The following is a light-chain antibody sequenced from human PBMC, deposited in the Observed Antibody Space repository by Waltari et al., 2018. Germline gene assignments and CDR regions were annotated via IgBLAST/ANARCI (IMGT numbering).Light chain of an antibody. V-gene: IGLV7-46*01. CDR1: TGAVTSGHY. Sequence: TVTLTCGSNTGAVTSGHYPYWFQQKPGQAPRTLIYDTDNKHSWTPARFSGSLLGGKAALTLSAAQPEDEAEYYCLLSYSDSWLFGGGTKLTVL. J-gene: IGLJ2*01. CDR2: DTD. CDR3: LLSYSDSWL.